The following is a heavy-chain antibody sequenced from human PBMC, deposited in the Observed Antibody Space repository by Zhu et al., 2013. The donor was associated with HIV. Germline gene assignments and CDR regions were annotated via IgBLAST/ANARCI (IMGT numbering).Heavy chain of an antibody. Sequence: QVQLVQSGAEVKKPGASVKVSCKASGFTFTSYAFNWVRQAPGQGLEWMGWISTYKGNTAYAQKLQGRVTMTIDTFTSTAYMELRSLRSDDAAIYYCARERDSSGYFPSYYYPMDVWGQGTTVTVSS. CDR2: ISTYKGNT. CDR1: GFTFTSYA. J-gene: IGHJ6*02. CDR3: ARERDSSGYFPSYYYPMDV. V-gene: IGHV1-18*01. D-gene: IGHD3-22*01.